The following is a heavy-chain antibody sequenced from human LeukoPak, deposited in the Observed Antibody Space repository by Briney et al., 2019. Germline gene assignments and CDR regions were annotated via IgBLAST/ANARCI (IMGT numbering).Heavy chain of an antibody. Sequence: PSGTLSLTCAVYGGSFIGYHWNWIRQTPEKGLEWIGEINHRGHTNYNPSLESRVTISVDTSKNQFSLKLRSVTAADTAVYYCARDPTTVVTLPYYFDFWGPGTLVTVSS. CDR1: GGSFIGYH. D-gene: IGHD4-23*01. CDR2: INHRGHT. CDR3: ARDPTTVVTLPYYFDF. J-gene: IGHJ4*02. V-gene: IGHV4-34*01.